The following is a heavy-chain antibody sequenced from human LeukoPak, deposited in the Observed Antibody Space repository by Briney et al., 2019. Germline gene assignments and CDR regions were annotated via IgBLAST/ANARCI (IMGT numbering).Heavy chain of an antibody. J-gene: IGHJ5*02. CDR3: ARVVVNWFDP. CDR2: IYYSGST. V-gene: IGHV4-59*11. CDR1: GVSISSHY. Sequence: SETLSLTCTVSGVSISSHYWSWIRQPPGKGLEWIGYIYYSGSTNYNPSLKRRLTISVDTSNNHFPHKLSTIPAADTAVLYFARVVVNWFDPWGQGTLVTVSS.